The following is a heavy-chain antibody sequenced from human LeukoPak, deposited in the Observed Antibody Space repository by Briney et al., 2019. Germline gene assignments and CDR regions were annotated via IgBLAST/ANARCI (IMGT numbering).Heavy chain of an antibody. CDR1: GFTFSSFG. Sequence: GGSLRLSCAASGFTFSSFGMSWVRQAPGKGLEWVSSITSSSSYTYYADSVKGRFTISRDNAKNSLYLQMNSLRAEDTAVYYCARDRGGSGWYYLDYWGQGTLVTVSS. J-gene: IGHJ4*02. CDR3: ARDRGGSGWYYLDY. CDR2: ITSSSSYT. D-gene: IGHD6-19*01. V-gene: IGHV3-21*01.